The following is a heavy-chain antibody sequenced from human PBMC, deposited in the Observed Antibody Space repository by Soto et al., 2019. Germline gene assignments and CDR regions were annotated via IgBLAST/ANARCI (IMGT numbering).Heavy chain of an antibody. CDR2: INPNSGGT. V-gene: IGHV1-2*04. D-gene: IGHD5-18*01. J-gene: IGHJ6*02. CDR3: ARELVDTAMVSDYYYYYGMDV. CDR1: GYTFTGYY. Sequence: ASVKVSCKASGYTFTGYYMHWVRQAPGQGLEWMGWINPNSGGTNYARKFQGWVTMTRDTSISTAYMELSRLRSDDTAVYYCARELVDTAMVSDYYYYYGMDVWGQGTTVTSP.